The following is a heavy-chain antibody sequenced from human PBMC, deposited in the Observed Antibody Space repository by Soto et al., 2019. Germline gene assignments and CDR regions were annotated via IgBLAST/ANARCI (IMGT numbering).Heavy chain of an antibody. J-gene: IGHJ4*02. Sequence: GGSLRLSCAASGFTFSNYAMSWVRQAPGKGLEWVSGIGGRGTSSYYADSVKGRFAISRDNSYNTLFLQLHSLRAEDTAVYYCAKSRYADSSGDYYDFWGQGTRVTVS. D-gene: IGHD3-22*01. CDR3: AKSRYADSSGDYYDF. CDR2: IGGRGTSS. V-gene: IGHV3-23*01. CDR1: GFTFSNYA.